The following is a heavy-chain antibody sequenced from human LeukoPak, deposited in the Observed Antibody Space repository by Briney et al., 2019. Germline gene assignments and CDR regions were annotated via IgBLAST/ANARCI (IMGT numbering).Heavy chain of an antibody. Sequence: GGSLRLSCAASGFTFSNYWIHWVRQAPGKGLVWASRIDNAGSITTYADSVKGRFTISRDNAENTLYLQMNSLRVEDTAVYYCVRSAFHAGSGNYYDYWGQGTLVTVSS. CDR3: VRSAFHAGSGNYYDY. J-gene: IGHJ4*02. D-gene: IGHD3-22*01. V-gene: IGHV3-74*03. CDR2: IDNAGSIT. CDR1: GFTFSNYW.